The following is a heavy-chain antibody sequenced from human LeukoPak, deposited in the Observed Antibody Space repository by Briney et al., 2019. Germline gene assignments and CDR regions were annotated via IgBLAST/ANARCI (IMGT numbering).Heavy chain of an antibody. D-gene: IGHD3/OR15-3a*01. J-gene: IGHJ4*02. Sequence: SETLSLTCTVSSGSIRSYHWAWIRQPAGKELEWIGRIYTTGDTDYNPSLKSRVTMSVDTSKNQFSLNLRSVTTADTAFYYCARNGYTKSWTHLDYWGQGILVSAAS. CDR1: SGSIRSYH. V-gene: IGHV4-4*07. CDR2: IYTTGDT. CDR3: ARNGYTKSWTHLDY.